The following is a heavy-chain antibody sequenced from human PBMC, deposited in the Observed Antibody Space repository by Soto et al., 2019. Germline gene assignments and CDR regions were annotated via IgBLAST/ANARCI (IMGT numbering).Heavy chain of an antibody. CDR1: GYTLTSFS. D-gene: IGHD3-22*01. CDR2: INAGSDHT. J-gene: IGHJ4*02. Sequence: QVQLVQSGAEVKMPGASVKVSCKASGYTLTSFSMHWVRQAPGQRLEWMGWINAGSDHTRYSQKFQGRVTITRDTSASTAYMELSSLTSEDTAVYYCARGYYNDHGDYWGQGSLVTVSS. CDR3: ARGYYNDHGDY. V-gene: IGHV1-3*01.